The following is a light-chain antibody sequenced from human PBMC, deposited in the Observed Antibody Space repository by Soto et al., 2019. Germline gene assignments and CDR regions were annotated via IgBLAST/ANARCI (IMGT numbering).Light chain of an antibody. CDR3: QQYGRSRG. J-gene: IGKJ5*01. CDR2: AAS. Sequence: EIVLTQSPGTLSLSPGERATLSCRASQTVSSSFLAWYQQTPGQAPRLLIYAASSRATGIPDRFSGSGSGTDFTLTISGLPPEDFAVYYCQQYGRSRGIGQGTRLEIK. CDR1: QTVSSSF. V-gene: IGKV3-20*01.